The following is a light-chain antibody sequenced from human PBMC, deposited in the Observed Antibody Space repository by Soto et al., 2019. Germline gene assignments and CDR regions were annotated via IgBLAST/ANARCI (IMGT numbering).Light chain of an antibody. Sequence: DIQMTQSPSTLSASEGDRVPITSRASQSISSWLTWYQQKPGKAPKLLIYDASSLESGVPSRFSGSGSGTEFTLTISSLQPDDFATYYCQQYNSYPVTFGQGTKVDIK. CDR1: QSISSW. J-gene: IGKJ1*01. CDR2: DAS. V-gene: IGKV1-5*01. CDR3: QQYNSYPVT.